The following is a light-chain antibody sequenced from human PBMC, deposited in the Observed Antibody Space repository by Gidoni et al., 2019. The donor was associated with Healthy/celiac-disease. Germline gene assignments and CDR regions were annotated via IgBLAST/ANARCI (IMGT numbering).Light chain of an antibody. J-gene: IGKJ1*01. CDR3: QQYGSSPRT. CDR2: GAS. V-gene: IGKV3-20*01. Sequence: RASQSVSSSYLAWYQQKPGQAPRLLIYGASSRATGIPDRFSGSGSGTDFTLTISRLEPEDFAVYYCQQYGSSPRTFGQGTKVKIK. CDR1: QSVSSSY.